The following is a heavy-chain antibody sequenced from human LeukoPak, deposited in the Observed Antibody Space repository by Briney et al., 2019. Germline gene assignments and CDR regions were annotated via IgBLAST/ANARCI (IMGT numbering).Heavy chain of an antibody. CDR1: GGTFSSYA. J-gene: IGHJ6*03. V-gene: IGHV1-69*06. CDR3: ARVVGLTGYSSNWYSGYYYYMDV. D-gene: IGHD6-13*01. CDR2: IIPIFGTA. Sequence: AASVKVSCKASGGTFSSYAISWVRQAPGQGLEWMGGIIPIFGTANYAQKFQGRVTITADKSTSTAYMKLSSLRSEDTAVYYCARVVGLTGYSSNWYSGYYYYMDVWGKGTTVTVSS.